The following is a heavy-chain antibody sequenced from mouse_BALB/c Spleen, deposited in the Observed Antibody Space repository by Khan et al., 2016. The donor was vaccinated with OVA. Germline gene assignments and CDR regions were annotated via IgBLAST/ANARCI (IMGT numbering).Heavy chain of an antibody. Sequence: EVQLQQSGPELGKPGASMKMSCKPSGYIFTNYVLHWVKQKPGQGLEWIGYINPYNGGTKYNEKFQGKATLASDKSSITAYLELSSLTSEDSVVYYCARGNWQSYYFDYWGQGTTLTLSS. V-gene: IGHV1S136*01. D-gene: IGHD4-1*01. CDR1: GYIFTNYV. CDR2: INPYNGGT. J-gene: IGHJ2*01. CDR3: ARGNWQSYYFDY.